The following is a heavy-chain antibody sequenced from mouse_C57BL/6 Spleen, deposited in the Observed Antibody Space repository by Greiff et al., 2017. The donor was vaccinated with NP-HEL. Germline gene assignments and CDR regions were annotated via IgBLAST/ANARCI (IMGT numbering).Heavy chain of an antibody. J-gene: IGHJ4*01. CDR1: GYTFTDYY. Sequence: VQLQQSGPELVKPGASVKISCKASGYTFTDYYMNWVKQSHGKSLEWIGDINPNNGGTSYNQKFKGKATLTVDKSSSTAYMELRSLPSEDSAVYYCARSGEYSNSPLYYAMDYWGQGTSVTVSS. V-gene: IGHV1-26*01. CDR3: ARSGEYSNSPLYYAMDY. CDR2: INPNNGGT. D-gene: IGHD2-5*01.